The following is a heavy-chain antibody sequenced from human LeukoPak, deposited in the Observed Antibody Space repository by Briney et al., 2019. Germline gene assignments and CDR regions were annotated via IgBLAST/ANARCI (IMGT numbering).Heavy chain of an antibody. V-gene: IGHV3-11*06. CDR1: GFTFSNYA. CDR2: ISSSSSYT. D-gene: IGHD7-27*01. CDR3: ARTRAGWGPFDY. J-gene: IGHJ4*02. Sequence: GGSLRLSCAASGFTFSNYAMYWIRQAPGKGLEWVSYISSSSSYTNYADSVKGRFTISRDNAKNSLYLQMNSLRAEDTAVYYCARTRAGWGPFDYWGQGTLVTVSS.